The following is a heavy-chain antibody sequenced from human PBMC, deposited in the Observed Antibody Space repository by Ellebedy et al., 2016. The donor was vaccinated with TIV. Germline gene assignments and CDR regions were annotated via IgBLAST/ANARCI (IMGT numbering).Heavy chain of an antibody. Sequence: GESLKISCEASGFPFRNYAMHWVRQSPCTGLEWVAIVSFDIDKKFYTDSVKGRFTISRDNSKNTLYLDMNSLGVDDTAVYYCARDLTQYASGAGLSDSWGQGTLVTVSS. V-gene: IGHV3-30-3*01. CDR3: ARDLTQYASGAGLSDS. D-gene: IGHD2-2*01. J-gene: IGHJ4*02. CDR1: GFPFRNYA. CDR2: VSFDIDKK.